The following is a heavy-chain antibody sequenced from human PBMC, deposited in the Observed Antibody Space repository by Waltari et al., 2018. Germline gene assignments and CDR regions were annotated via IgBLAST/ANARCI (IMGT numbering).Heavy chain of an antibody. V-gene: IGHV3-15*01. CDR3: ATAEGCCGTQKGMDV. CDR1: GFTFSNAW. D-gene: IGHD2-15*01. Sequence: EVQLVESGGGLVKPGGSLRLSCAPPGFTFSNAWMTWARQAPGKGVEVVGPVNSRTVVRTVDYAATVERRVTMSRDDAKSRLYLEMSRLRTGDTGEHYCATAEGCCGTQKGMDVWGQGTTITVSS. CDR2: VNSRTVVRTV. J-gene: IGHJ6*02.